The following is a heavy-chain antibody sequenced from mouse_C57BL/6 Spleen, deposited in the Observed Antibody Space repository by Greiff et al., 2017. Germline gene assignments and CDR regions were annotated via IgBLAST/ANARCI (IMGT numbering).Heavy chain of an antibody. Sequence: QVQLKESGAELVRPGTSVKMSCKASGYTFNNYWIGWAKQRPGHGLEWIGDIYPGGGYTKYNEKFKGKATLTADKSSSPAYMQFSSLTSEDSAIYYCARRTTGVDWYFDVWGTGTTVTVSS. CDR3: ARRTTGVDWYFDV. CDR2: IYPGGGYT. V-gene: IGHV1-63*01. CDR1: GYTFNNYW. J-gene: IGHJ1*03. D-gene: IGHD1-1*01.